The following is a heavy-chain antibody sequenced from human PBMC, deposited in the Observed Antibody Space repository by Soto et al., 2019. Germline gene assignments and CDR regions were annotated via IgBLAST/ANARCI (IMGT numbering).Heavy chain of an antibody. Sequence: EVQLVESGGGLVQPGGSLRLSCTASGFTFATYWMSWVRQSPGKGLEWVANIRPDGGEKYHVDSVKARFTIARDNAKNSLNLEMDGLRDEDTVLYYCARGQSLAIWGQGTMVTVS. J-gene: IGHJ3*02. CDR2: IRPDGGEK. CDR1: GFTFATYW. V-gene: IGHV3-7*03. CDR3: ARGQSLAI.